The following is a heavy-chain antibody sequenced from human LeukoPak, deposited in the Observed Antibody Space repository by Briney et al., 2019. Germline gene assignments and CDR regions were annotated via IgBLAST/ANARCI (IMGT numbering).Heavy chain of an antibody. V-gene: IGHV4-31*03. J-gene: IGHJ4*02. CDR2: IYYSGTT. CDR1: GGSINSGGY. CDR3: ARDSGISGRTDY. Sequence: SETLSLTCTVSGGSINSGGYWSWIRQHPGKGLEWIGYIYYSGTTYFNPSLKGRATMSVDTSKNQFSLKLSSVTAADTAVYYCARDSGISGRTDYWGQGTLVTVSS. D-gene: IGHD3-10*01.